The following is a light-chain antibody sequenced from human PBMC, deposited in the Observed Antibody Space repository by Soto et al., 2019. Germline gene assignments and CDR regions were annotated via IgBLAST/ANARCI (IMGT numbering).Light chain of an antibody. J-gene: IGLJ1*01. V-gene: IGLV2-14*01. Sequence: QSVLTQPASVSGSPGQSITISCTGTNSDVGYDYVSWYQQHPGKAPKLIIYEVGNRPSGVSNRFSGSKSGNTASLTISGLQAEDDADYYCSSYTSSSTYVFGTGTKVTVL. CDR2: EVG. CDR1: NSDVGYDY. CDR3: SSYTSSSTYV.